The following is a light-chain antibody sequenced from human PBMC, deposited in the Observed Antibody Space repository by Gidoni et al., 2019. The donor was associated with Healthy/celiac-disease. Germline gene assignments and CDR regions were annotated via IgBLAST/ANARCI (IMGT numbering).Light chain of an antibody. V-gene: IGKV3-11*01. CDR2: DAS. J-gene: IGKJ4*01. Sequence: EIVLTQYQATLSLSPGERATLSCRASQSVSSYLAWYQQKPGQAPRLLIYDASNRATGIPARFSGSGSGTDFTLTISSLGPEDFAVYYCQQRSNWPPLTFGGGTKVEIK. CDR3: QQRSNWPPLT. CDR1: QSVSSY.